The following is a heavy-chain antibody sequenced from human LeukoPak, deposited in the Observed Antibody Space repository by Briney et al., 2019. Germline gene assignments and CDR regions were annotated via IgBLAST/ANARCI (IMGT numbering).Heavy chain of an antibody. CDR2: IYYSGST. CDR1: GGSISSYY. CDR3: AREESSCSSTSCLNWFDP. D-gene: IGHD2-2*01. V-gene: IGHV4-59*01. J-gene: IGHJ5*02. Sequence: SETLSLTCTVSGGSISSYYWSWIRQPPGKGLEWIGYIYYSGSTDYDPSLKSRVTISVDTSKNQFSLKLSSVTAADTAVNYCAREESSCSSTSCLNWFDPWGQGTLVTVSS.